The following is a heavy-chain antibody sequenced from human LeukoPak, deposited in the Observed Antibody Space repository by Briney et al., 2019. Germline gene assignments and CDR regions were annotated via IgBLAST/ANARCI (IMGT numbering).Heavy chain of an antibody. Sequence: PGGSLRLSCAASGFSFSNYGMHWFGKAPGKGLVGSPLIYGDGRGPSYADSVKGRFYFLRDNARATLFLKLNGLRAEDTAVYYRARELDNVEAYWGQGTLVTVSS. CDR2: IYGDGRGP. D-gene: IGHD3/OR15-3a*01. CDR1: GFSFSNYG. J-gene: IGHJ4*02. CDR3: ARELDNVEAY. V-gene: IGHV3-74*01.